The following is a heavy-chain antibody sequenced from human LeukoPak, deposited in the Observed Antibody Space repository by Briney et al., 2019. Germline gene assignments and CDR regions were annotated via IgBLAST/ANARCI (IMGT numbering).Heavy chain of an antibody. V-gene: IGHV4-34*01. D-gene: IGHD2-2*01. J-gene: IGHJ4*02. Sequence: SETLSLTCAVYGGSFSGYYWSWIRQPPGKGLEWIGEINHSGSTNYNPSLRSRVTISVDTSKNQFSLKLSSVTAADTAVYYCARGGPDIVVVPAVHDYWGQGTLVTVSS. CDR1: GGSFSGYY. CDR2: INHSGST. CDR3: ARGGPDIVVVPAVHDY.